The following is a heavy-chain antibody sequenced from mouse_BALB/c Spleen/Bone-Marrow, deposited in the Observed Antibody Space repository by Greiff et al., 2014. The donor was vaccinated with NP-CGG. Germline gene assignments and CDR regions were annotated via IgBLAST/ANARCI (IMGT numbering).Heavy chain of an antibody. D-gene: IGHD1-2*01. V-gene: IGHV1-14*01. Sequence: EVQLQQPGPELVKPGASVKMSCKASGYTFTSYVMHWVKQKPGQGLEWIGYINPYNDGTKYNEKFKGKATLTSDKSSSTAYMEPSSLTSEDSAVYYYARRQFIATAAWFAYWGQGTLVTVSA. CDR1: GYTFTSYV. CDR2: INPYNDGT. CDR3: ARRQFIATAAWFAY. J-gene: IGHJ3*01.